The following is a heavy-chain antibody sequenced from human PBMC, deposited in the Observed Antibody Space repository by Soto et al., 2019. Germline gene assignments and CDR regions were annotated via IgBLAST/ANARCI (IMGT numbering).Heavy chain of an antibody. Sequence: QVQLVESGGGVVQPGRSLRLSCAASGFTFSSYAMHWVRQAPGKGLEWVALISYDGSNKYFADSVKGRFTISRDNSKNTLYLQMNSLRAEDTAVYYCARDFPIFSSLRIDYWCQGTLVTVSS. V-gene: IGHV3-30-3*01. CDR3: ARDFPIFSSLRIDY. CDR2: ISYDGSNK. CDR1: GFTFSSYA. J-gene: IGHJ4*02. D-gene: IGHD3-3*01.